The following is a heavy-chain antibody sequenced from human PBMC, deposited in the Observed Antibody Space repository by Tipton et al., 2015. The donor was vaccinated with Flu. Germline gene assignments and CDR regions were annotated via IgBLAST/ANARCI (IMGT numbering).Heavy chain of an antibody. D-gene: IGHD5-12*01. CDR1: GFTFSSYG. CDR2: IGYDGSNI. Sequence: SLRLSCAASGFTFSSYGMHWVRQAPGKGLEWVAVIGYDGSNIYYADSVKGRFTISRDNSKNTLYLQMNSLRAEDTAVYYCARVEHVATAGIDYWGQGTLVTVSS. V-gene: IGHV3-33*01. CDR3: ARVEHVATAGIDY. J-gene: IGHJ4*02.